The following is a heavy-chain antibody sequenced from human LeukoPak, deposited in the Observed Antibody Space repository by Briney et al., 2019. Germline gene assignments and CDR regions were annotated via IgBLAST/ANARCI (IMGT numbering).Heavy chain of an antibody. D-gene: IGHD6-19*01. CDR3: ARDRAVAGLYDY. J-gene: IGHJ4*02. CDR2: IKEDGSEK. Sequence: PGGSLRLSCVASGFTFSSYWMSWVRQAPGKGLEWVANIKEDGSEKHYVDSVKGRFTISRDNAKNSLYLQMNSLRVEDTAVYYCARDRAVAGLYDYWGQGTLVTVSS. CDR1: GFTFSSYW. V-gene: IGHV3-7*01.